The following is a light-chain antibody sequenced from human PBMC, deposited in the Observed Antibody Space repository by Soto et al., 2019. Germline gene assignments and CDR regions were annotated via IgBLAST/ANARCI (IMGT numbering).Light chain of an antibody. CDR3: QSYDATNHV. V-gene: IGLV6-57*01. CDR1: SGSIASNY. CDR2: EDN. Sequence: NFMLTQPHSVSESPGKTVIISCTRSSGSIASNYVQWYQQRPGSSPTTVINEDNQRPSGVPDRFSGSIDSSSNSASLTISGLEAEDEADYVCQSYDATNHVFHRGTNLTLL. J-gene: IGLJ3*02.